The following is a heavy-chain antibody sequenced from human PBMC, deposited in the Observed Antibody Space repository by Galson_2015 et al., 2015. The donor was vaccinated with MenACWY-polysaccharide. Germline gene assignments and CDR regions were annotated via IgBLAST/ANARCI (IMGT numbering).Heavy chain of an antibody. CDR2: IYASGST. Sequence: LSLTCTVSGGSFSRDPFHWTWIRQSAGKGLEWLGRIYASGSTNYNPSVKTRLTISVDTSKNQFSLKLTSVTAADTAVYYCARVRMGIIEYWGQGILVTVSS. CDR1: GGSFSRDPFH. D-gene: IGHD1-26*01. J-gene: IGHJ4*02. CDR3: ARVRMGIIEY. V-gene: IGHV4-61*02.